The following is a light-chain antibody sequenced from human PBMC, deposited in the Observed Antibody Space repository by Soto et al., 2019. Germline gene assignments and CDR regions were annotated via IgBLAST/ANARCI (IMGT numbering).Light chain of an antibody. Sequence: EIVVTQSPGTLSLSPGEGATLSCRASQSVSSNYLAWYQQKPGQAPRLLTYGASNRATGIPDRFSGSGSGTDFTLTISRLDPEDFAVYYCQQYSSSPLTCGGGTKVEIK. CDR3: QQYSSSPLT. J-gene: IGKJ4*01. V-gene: IGKV3-20*01. CDR1: QSVSSNY. CDR2: GAS.